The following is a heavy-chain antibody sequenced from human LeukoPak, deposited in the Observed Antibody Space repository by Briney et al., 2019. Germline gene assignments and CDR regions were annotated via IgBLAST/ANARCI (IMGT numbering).Heavy chain of an antibody. CDR1: GFTFSSYA. Sequence: PGGSLRLSCAASGFTFSSYAMSWVRQAPGKGLEWVSAISGSGGSTYYADSVKGRFTISRDNAKNSLYLQMNSLRAEDTAVYYCARVGLRYYYDSSGYYSQGGGFDYWGQGTLVTVSS. CDR2: ISGSGGST. CDR3: ARVGLRYYYDSSGYYSQGGGFDY. D-gene: IGHD3-22*01. V-gene: IGHV3-23*01. J-gene: IGHJ4*02.